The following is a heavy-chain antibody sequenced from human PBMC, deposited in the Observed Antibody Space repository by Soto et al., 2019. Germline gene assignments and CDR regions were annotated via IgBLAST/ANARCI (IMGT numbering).Heavy chain of an antibody. J-gene: IGHJ6*02. Sequence: QVQLQQWGAGLLKPSETLSLTCAVYGGSFSGYYWSWIRQPPGKGLEWIGEINHSGSTNYNPSLKSRVTISVDTSKNQFSLKLSSVTAADTAVYYCASQPNYYYYGMDVWGQGTTVTVSS. D-gene: IGHD2-2*01. CDR1: GGSFSGYY. V-gene: IGHV4-34*01. CDR2: INHSGST. CDR3: ASQPNYYYYGMDV.